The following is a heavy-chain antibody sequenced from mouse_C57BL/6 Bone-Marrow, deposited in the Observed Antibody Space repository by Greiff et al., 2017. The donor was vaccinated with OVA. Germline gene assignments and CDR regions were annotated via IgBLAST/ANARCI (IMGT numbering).Heavy chain of an antibody. CDR2: ISYDGSN. D-gene: IGHD1-1*01. V-gene: IGHV3-6*01. Sequence: ESGPGLVKPSQSLSLTCSVTGYSITSGYYWNWIRQFPGNKLEWMGYISYDGSNNYNPSLKNRISITRDTSKNQFFLKLNSVTTEDTATYYCARAFYYGSSPYYFDYWGQGTTLTVSS. CDR1: GYSITSGYY. CDR3: ARAFYYGSSPYYFDY. J-gene: IGHJ2*01.